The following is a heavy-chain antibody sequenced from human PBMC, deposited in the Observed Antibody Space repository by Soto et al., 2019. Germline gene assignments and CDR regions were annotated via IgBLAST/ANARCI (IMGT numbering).Heavy chain of an antibody. D-gene: IGHD5-12*01. V-gene: IGHV1-69*08. Sequence: QVQLVQSGAEVKKPGSSVKVSCKASGGTFSSYSISWVRQAPGQGLEWMGRIIPLLNTANYAQKFQGRVTINAAKSTSTAYMELSSLSSQDTAAYYCARGVDTSGSWGQGTLVTVSS. CDR2: IIPLLNTA. J-gene: IGHJ5*02. CDR3: ARGVDTSGS. CDR1: GGTFSSYS.